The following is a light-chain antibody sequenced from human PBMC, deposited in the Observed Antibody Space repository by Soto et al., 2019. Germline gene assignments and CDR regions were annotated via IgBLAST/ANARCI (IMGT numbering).Light chain of an antibody. V-gene: IGKV3-11*01. CDR1: QSLNSY. Sequence: EIVLTQPPATLSLSPGERATLSCRASQSLNSYLAWFQQMPGQAPRLLIYDASNRATGIPARFSGSGSGTDFTLTISSLEPADFAVYYCQQRRDWPLTFGGGTKVEIK. CDR2: DAS. J-gene: IGKJ4*01. CDR3: QQRRDWPLT.